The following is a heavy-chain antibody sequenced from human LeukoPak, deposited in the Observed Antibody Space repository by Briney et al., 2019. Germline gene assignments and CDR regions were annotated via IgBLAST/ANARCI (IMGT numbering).Heavy chain of an antibody. CDR2: IIPIFGTA. Sequence: GASVKVSCKASGGTFSSYAISWVRQAPGQGLEWMGRIIPIFGTANYAQKFQGRVTITTDESTSTAYMELSSLRSEDTAGYYCASYGGYGGNYFDYWGQGTLVTVSS. CDR1: GGTFSSYA. CDR3: ASYGGYGGNYFDY. V-gene: IGHV1-69*05. D-gene: IGHD4-23*01. J-gene: IGHJ4*02.